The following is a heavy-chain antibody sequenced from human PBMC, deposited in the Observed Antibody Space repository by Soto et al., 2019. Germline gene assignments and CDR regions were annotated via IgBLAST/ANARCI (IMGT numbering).Heavy chain of an antibody. D-gene: IGHD3-22*01. CDR2: FYYSGST. CDR3: AAFYGGYFGPNFGLHV. V-gene: IGHV4-59*01. J-gene: IGHJ6*02. CDR1: GGSIDTYY. Sequence: SETLSLTCTVSGGSIDTYYWNWIRQPPGKGLEWIGYFYYSGSTKYNPSLKSRVTISVDTSKNQFSLKLSSVTTADTAVYYCAAFYGGYFGPNFGLHVWGQGPTVTVSS.